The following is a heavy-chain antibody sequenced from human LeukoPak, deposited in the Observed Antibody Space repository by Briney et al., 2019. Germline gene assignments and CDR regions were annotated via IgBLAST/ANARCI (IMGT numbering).Heavy chain of an antibody. CDR2: INPNSGGT. Sequence: GASVKVSCKASGYTFTGYYMHWVRQAPGQGLEWMGWINPNSGGTNYAQKFQDRVTMTRDTSISTAYMELSRLRSDDTAVYYCARGRLWFGELLSYFDYWGQGTLVTVSS. CDR1: GYTFTGYY. J-gene: IGHJ4*02. V-gene: IGHV1-2*02. CDR3: ARGRLWFGELLSYFDY. D-gene: IGHD3-10*01.